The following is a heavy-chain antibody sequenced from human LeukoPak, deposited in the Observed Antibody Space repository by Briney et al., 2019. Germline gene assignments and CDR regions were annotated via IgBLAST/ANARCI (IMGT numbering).Heavy chain of an antibody. CDR3: AGSKLRGGHGHDY. Sequence: GGSLRLSCAASGFTVSSYYMSWVRQAPGKGLEWGSVIYSGGSTYYADSVKGRFTISRDNSKNTLYLEMNSLRPEDTAVYYCAGSKLRGGHGHDYWGQGTLVTVSS. V-gene: IGHV3-53*01. CDR2: IYSGGST. CDR1: GFTVSSYY. J-gene: IGHJ4*02. D-gene: IGHD1-7*01.